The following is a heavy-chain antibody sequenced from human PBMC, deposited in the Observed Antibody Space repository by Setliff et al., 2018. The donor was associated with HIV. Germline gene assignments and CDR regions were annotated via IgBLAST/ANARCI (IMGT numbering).Heavy chain of an antibody. J-gene: IGHJ4*02. D-gene: IGHD2-15*01. Sequence: SVKVSCKASGGTFSSFAIHWVRQAPGQGLEWMGGIIPMFGTANYAQKFHGRVTITADESTNTAYMELSSLGSEDTAVYYCALGYCSVGSCYSVDFDYWGQGTLVT. CDR1: GGTFSSFA. V-gene: IGHV1-69*13. CDR2: IIPMFGTA. CDR3: ALGYCSVGSCYSVDFDY.